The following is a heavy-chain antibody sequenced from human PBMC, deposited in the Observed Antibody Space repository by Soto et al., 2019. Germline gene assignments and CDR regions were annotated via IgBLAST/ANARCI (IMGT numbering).Heavy chain of an antibody. CDR2: IWYDGSNK. CDR3: ARDLHGMDV. CDR1: GFTFSSYG. V-gene: IGHV3-33*01. J-gene: IGHJ6*02. Sequence: LSLSCAASGFTFSSYGMHWVRQAPGKGLEWVAVIWYDGSNKYYADSVKGRFTISRDNSKNTLYLQMNSLRAEDTAVYYCARDLHGMDVWGQGTTVTVSS.